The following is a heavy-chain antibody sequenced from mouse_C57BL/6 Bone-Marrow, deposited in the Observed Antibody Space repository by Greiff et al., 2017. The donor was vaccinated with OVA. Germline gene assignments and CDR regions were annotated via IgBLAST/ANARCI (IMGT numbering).Heavy chain of an antibody. Sequence: QVQLQQPGAELVKPGASVKMSCKASGYTFTSYWITWVKQRPGQGLEWIGDIYPGSGSNNYNEKFKSKATLTVDTSSSTAYMQLSSLTSEDSAVYYCARRDYGSTWFAYWGQGTLVTVSA. CDR2: IYPGSGSN. CDR1: GYTFTSYW. J-gene: IGHJ3*01. D-gene: IGHD1-1*01. V-gene: IGHV1-55*01. CDR3: ARRDYGSTWFAY.